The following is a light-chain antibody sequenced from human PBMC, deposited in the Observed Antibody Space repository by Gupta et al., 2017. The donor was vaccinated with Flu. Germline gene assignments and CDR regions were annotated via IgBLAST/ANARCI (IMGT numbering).Light chain of an antibody. CDR2: AAS. CDR3: QQTYSSPWT. Sequence: SPSSLSASVGDRVTITCRASQSISTYLNWYQQKPGKAPNLLIYAASTLQSGVPSRFSGSGSGSDFTLSINSLQPDDFATYYCQQTYSSPWTFGQGTKVEI. V-gene: IGKV1-39*01. CDR1: QSISTY. J-gene: IGKJ1*01.